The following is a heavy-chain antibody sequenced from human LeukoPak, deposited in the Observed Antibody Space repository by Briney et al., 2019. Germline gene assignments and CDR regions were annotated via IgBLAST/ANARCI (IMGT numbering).Heavy chain of an antibody. CDR3: ARLSYFDY. V-gene: IGHV4-39*01. J-gene: IGHJ4*02. Sequence: SGTLSLTCTVSGGSISSSSYYWGWIRQPPGRGREWIGSIYYSGCTRYNPSLKSRVTISVDTSKNQFSLKLSSVSAADTAVYYCARLSYFDYWGQGTLVTVSS. CDR2: IYYSGCT. CDR1: GGSISSSSYY.